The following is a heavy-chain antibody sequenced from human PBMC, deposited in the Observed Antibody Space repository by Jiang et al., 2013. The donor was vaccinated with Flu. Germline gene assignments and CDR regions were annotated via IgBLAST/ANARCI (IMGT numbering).Heavy chain of an antibody. CDR3: ARAGYSSSWYFFDYFDY. CDR2: ISYDGSNK. Sequence: SLRLSCAASGFTFSSYAMHWVRQAPGKGLEWVAVISYDGSNKYYADSVKGRFTISRDNAKNSLYLQMNSLRAEDTAVYYCARAGYSSSWYFFDYFDYWGQGTLVTVSS. CDR1: GFTFSSYA. V-gene: IGHV3-30-3*01. J-gene: IGHJ4*02. D-gene: IGHD6-13*01.